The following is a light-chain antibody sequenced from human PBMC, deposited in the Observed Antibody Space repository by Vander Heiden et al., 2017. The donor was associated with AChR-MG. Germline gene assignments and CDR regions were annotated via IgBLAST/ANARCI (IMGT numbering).Light chain of an antibody. Sequence: QSALTQPASVSGSPGQSITISCTGTSSDIGGYKYVSWFQQYPGKAPKLMIYDVSNRPSGVSNRFSGSKSGNTASLTISGLQAEDEADYYCSSYTSSGTYVVFGGGTKLTVL. CDR3: SSYTSSGTYVV. V-gene: IGLV2-14*03. J-gene: IGLJ2*01. CDR1: SSDIGGYKY. CDR2: DVS.